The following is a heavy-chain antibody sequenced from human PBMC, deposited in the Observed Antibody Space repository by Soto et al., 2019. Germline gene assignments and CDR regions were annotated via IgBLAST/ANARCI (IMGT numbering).Heavy chain of an antibody. CDR3: ARVYGSGSYDVGIDY. D-gene: IGHD3-10*01. CDR2: IYYSGST. V-gene: IGHV4-31*03. J-gene: IGHJ4*02. CDR1: GGSISSGGYY. Sequence: SETLSLTCTVSGGSISSGGYYWSWIRQRPGKGLEWIGYIYYSGSTYYNPSLKSRVTISVDTSKNQFSLKLSSVTAADTAVYYCARVYGSGSYDVGIDYWGQGTLVTVSS.